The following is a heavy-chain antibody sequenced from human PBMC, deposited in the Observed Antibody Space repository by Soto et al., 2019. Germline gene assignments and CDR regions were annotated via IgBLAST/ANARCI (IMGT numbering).Heavy chain of an antibody. CDR2: ISAGGRSI. CDR1: GFSFTTYT. J-gene: IGHJ3*02. CDR3: ARSTPGNPFDI. Sequence: PGGSLRLSCAASGFSFTTYTMNWVRQAPGKGLEWVASISAGGRSIYYADSLKGRSTVSRDNAKSSLYLQMNSLRAEDTAVYYCARSTPGNPFDIWGQGTMVTVSS. D-gene: IGHD4-4*01. V-gene: IGHV3-21*01.